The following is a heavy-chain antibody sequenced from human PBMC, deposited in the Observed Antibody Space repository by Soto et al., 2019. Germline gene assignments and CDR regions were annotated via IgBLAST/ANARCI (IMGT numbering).Heavy chain of an antibody. J-gene: IGHJ4*02. CDR1: GFSLGSTRVA. CDR3: AHSVVAGLGYYFDY. Sequence: QITLKESGPTLVKPTQTLALTCTFSGFSLGSTRVAVGWNRQPPGKALEWLALIYWDDDKRYSPFLKSRLTITKDTSKNQVVLTMTNMDPVDTATYYCAHSVVAGLGYYFDYWGQGTLVTVSS. D-gene: IGHD6-19*01. CDR2: IYWDDDK. V-gene: IGHV2-5*02.